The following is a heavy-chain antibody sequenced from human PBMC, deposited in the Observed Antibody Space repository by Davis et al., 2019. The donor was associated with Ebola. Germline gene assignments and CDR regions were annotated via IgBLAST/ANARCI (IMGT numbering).Heavy chain of an antibody. CDR3: AASAGTVGKFDL. CDR1: GFTFSSSA. J-gene: IGHJ5*02. V-gene: IGHV1-58*02. D-gene: IGHD1-14*01. CDR2: IVVGSGNT. Sequence: SVKVSCKAYGFTFSSSAMQWVRQARGQRLEWIGGIVVGSGNTNYAQKFRGRLTMTRDMSTSTAYMELRGLRVEDTAEYYCAASAGTVGKFDLWGQGTLVTVSS.